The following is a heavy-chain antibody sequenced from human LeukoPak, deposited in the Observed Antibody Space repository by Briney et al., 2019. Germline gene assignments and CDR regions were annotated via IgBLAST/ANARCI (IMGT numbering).Heavy chain of an antibody. Sequence: ASVKVSCKASGYTFTSYDINWVRQATGQGLEWMGWMNPNSGNTGYAQKFQGRVTMTRNTSISTAYMGLSSLRSEDTAVYYCARGRGEYYYDSSGYYYFDYWGQGTLVTVSS. V-gene: IGHV1-8*01. CDR1: GYTFTSYD. CDR3: ARGRGEYYYDSSGYYYFDY. D-gene: IGHD3-22*01. J-gene: IGHJ4*02. CDR2: MNPNSGNT.